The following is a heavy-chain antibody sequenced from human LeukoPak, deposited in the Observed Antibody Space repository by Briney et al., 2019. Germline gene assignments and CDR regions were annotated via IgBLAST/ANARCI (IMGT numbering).Heavy chain of an antibody. CDR1: AGSITSHGYY. V-gene: IGHV4-30-4*01. Sequence: PSETLSLTCTVSAGSITSHGYYWSWIRQAPGKGLEWIGYTHNSGSTFYNPSLKSRFTISVDTSKNQFSLKVRSVTATDTAVYYCAREGHDFWSGSRGWFDPWGPGTLVTVSS. J-gene: IGHJ5*02. CDR2: THNSGST. D-gene: IGHD3-3*01. CDR3: AREGHDFWSGSRGWFDP.